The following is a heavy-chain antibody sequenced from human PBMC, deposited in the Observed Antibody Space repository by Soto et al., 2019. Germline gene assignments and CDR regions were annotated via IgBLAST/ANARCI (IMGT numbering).Heavy chain of an antibody. J-gene: IGHJ4*02. D-gene: IGHD2-8*01. CDR2: ISGSGGST. Sequence: EVQLLESGGGLVQPGGSLRLSCAASGFTFSSYAMSWVRQAPGKGLEWVSAISGSGGSTYYADSVKGRFTISRDNSKNTLYLQMNSLRAEDTAVYYCAKDPGYCTNGVCSPFDYWGQGTLVTVSS. CDR3: AKDPGYCTNGVCSPFDY. V-gene: IGHV3-23*01. CDR1: GFTFSSYA.